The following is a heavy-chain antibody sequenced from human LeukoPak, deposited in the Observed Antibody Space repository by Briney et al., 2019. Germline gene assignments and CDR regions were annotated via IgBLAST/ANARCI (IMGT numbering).Heavy chain of an antibody. D-gene: IGHD6-13*01. J-gene: IGHJ4*02. V-gene: IGHV4-39*01. CDR3: ARSYWGSSWPHGGY. Sequence: SETLSLTCTVSGGSISSSSYYWGWIRQPPGKGLEWIGSIYYSGSTYYNPSLKSRVTISVDTSKNQFSLKLSSVTAADTAVYYCARSYWGSSWPHGGYWGQGTLVTVSS. CDR2: IYYSGST. CDR1: GGSISSSSYY.